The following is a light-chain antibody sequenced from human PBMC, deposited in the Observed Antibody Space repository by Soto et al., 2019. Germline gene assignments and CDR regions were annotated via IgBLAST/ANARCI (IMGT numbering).Light chain of an antibody. CDR3: QQYGSSPLT. Sequence: EIVSTQSPCTLSWSPGERATLSSRACQSVSSSYLAWYQQKPDQAPRLLIYGASSRATGIPDRFSGSGSGADFTLTISRLEPEDFAVYYCQQYGSSPLTFGEGTKVDI. CDR1: QSVSSSY. CDR2: GAS. J-gene: IGKJ4*01. V-gene: IGKV3-20*01.